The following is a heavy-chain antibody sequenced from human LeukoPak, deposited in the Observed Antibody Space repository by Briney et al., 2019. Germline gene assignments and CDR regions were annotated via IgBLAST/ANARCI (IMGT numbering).Heavy chain of an antibody. CDR3: AKDTYGYAFDI. J-gene: IGHJ3*02. V-gene: IGHV3-30*18. CDR2: ISYDGSNK. Sequence: GSLRLSCAASGFTFSSYGMHWVRQAPGKGLEWVAVISYDGSNKYYADSVKGRFTISRDNSKNTLYLQMNSLRAEDTAVYYCAKDTYGYAFDIWGQGTMVTVSS. D-gene: IGHD3-10*01. CDR1: GFTFSSYG.